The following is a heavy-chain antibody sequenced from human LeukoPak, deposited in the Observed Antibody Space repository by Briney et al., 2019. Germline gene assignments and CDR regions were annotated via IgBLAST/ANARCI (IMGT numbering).Heavy chain of an antibody. CDR3: VRRTTGEYYFDY. D-gene: IGHD7-27*01. V-gene: IGHV5-51*01. CDR1: GYGFTIYW. CDR2: IYPGDSDI. J-gene: IGHJ4*02. Sequence: PGESLKISFKGSGYGFTIYWIGWVRRMPGRGLEWIGIIYPGDSDIRYSPSFQGQVNISADKSISTAYLQWSSLKASDTAMYYCVRRTTGEYYFDYWGQGTLVTVSS.